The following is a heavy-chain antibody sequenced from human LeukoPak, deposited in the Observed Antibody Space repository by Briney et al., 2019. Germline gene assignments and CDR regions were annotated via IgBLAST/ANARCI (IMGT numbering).Heavy chain of an antibody. D-gene: IGHD2-2*01. CDR3: ARCSTSCRYYGYYYYGMDV. Sequence: ASVKVSCKASGGTFSSYAISWVRQAPGQGLEWMGGIIPIFGTANYAQKFQGRVTITADESTSTAYMELSSLRSEDTAVYYCARCSTSCRYYGYYYYGMDVWGQGTTVTVSS. V-gene: IGHV1-69*13. CDR2: IIPIFGTA. J-gene: IGHJ6*02. CDR1: GGTFSSYA.